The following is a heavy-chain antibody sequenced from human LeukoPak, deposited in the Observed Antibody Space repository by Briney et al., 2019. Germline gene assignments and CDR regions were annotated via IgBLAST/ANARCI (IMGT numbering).Heavy chain of an antibody. Sequence: GGSLRLSCAASVFTFSSYGMHWVRQAPGKGLEWVAVIWDDVSNNDYTNSVNGRFTRSRDNSKTTMYLQMNSLRAEDTAVYSSARGPAPNSWFDSWGQGTLVTVSS. J-gene: IGHJ5*01. V-gene: IGHV3-33*01. CDR3: ARGPAPNSWFDS. CDR2: IWDDVSNN. CDR1: VFTFSSYG.